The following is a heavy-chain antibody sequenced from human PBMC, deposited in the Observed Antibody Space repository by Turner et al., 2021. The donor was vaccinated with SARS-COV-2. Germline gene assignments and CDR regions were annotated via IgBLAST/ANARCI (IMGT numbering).Heavy chain of an antibody. CDR1: GDTFNNYA. Sequence: QVQLVQSGAEVRKPGSSVKVSCKASGDTFNNYAISWVRQAPGQGLEWGGGIIPLHVTTNYAQKFQVRVTITADKSTSTIYLELSSLRSEDTAVFYCARQKTHYYYYGMDVWGQGTTVTVSS. V-gene: IGHV1-69*06. CDR3: ARQKTHYYYYGMDV. J-gene: IGHJ6*02. CDR2: IIPLHVTT.